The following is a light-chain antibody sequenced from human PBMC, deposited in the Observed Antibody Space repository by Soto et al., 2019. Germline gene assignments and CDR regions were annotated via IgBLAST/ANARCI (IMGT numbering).Light chain of an antibody. CDR2: DVS. CDR1: STDVGGYNY. V-gene: IGLV2-11*01. J-gene: IGLJ2*01. Sequence: QSALTQPRSVSGSPGQSVTISCTGSSTDVGGYNYVSWYQQHPGKAPKLIIYDVSKRPSGVPDRFSGSKSGNTASLTISGLHAEDEADYYCSSYADTERIFGGGTKVTVL. CDR3: SSYADTERI.